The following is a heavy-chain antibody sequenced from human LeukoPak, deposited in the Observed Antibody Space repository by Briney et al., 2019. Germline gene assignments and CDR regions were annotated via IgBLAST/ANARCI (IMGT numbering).Heavy chain of an antibody. V-gene: IGHV3-21*01. CDR1: GLTFSSYS. CDR3: ARDMPSPYYDILTGYYNCNYYYYYGMDV. CDR2: ISSSSSYI. D-gene: IGHD3-9*01. Sequence: GGSLRLSCAASGLTFSSYSMNWVRQAPGKGLEWVSSISSSSSYIYYADSVKGRFTISRDNAKNSLYLQMNSLRAEDTAVYYCARDMPSPYYDILTGYYNCNYYYYYGMDVWGKGTTVTVSS. J-gene: IGHJ6*04.